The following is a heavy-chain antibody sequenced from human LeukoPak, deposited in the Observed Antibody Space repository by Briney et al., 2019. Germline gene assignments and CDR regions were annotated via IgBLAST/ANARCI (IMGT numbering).Heavy chain of an antibody. V-gene: IGHV3-74*01. D-gene: IGHD2-15*01. J-gene: IGHJ4*02. CDR1: GFTFSSYW. Sequence: GGSLRLSCAASGFTFSSYWMHWVRQAPGKGLVWVSRINSDGSSTSYADSVKGRFTISRDNSKNTLYLQMNSLRAEDTAVYYCAKEADCSGGSCYSGLDYWGQGTLVTVSS. CDR3: AKEADCSGGSCYSGLDY. CDR2: INSDGSST.